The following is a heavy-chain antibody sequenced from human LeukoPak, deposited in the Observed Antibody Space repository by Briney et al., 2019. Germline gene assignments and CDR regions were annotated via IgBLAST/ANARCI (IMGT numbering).Heavy chain of an antibody. Sequence: GGSLRLSCAASGFTFSSYWMYWVRQAPGKGLVWVSRINSDGSSTSYADSVKGRFTISRDNAKNTLYLQMNSLRAEDTAVYYCARGPYYYDSSGYYAFDIWGQGTMVTVSS. J-gene: IGHJ3*02. D-gene: IGHD3-22*01. CDR3: ARGPYYYDSSGYYAFDI. CDR2: INSDGSST. CDR1: GFTFSSYW. V-gene: IGHV3-74*01.